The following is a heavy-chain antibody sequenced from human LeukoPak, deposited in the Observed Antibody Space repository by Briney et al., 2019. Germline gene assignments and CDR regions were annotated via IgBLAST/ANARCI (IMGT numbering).Heavy chain of an antibody. D-gene: IGHD5-12*01. CDR1: GFTFSSYW. CDR3: ARDRFGGHDKGNYYYYTDV. Sequence: GGSLRLSCAASGFTFSSYWMSWVRQAPGKGLEWVANIKQDGSEKYYVDSVKGRFAISRDNAKNSLYLQMNSLRAEDTAVYYCARDRFGGHDKGNYYYYTDVWGKGTTVTVSS. J-gene: IGHJ6*03. CDR2: IKQDGSEK. V-gene: IGHV3-7*01.